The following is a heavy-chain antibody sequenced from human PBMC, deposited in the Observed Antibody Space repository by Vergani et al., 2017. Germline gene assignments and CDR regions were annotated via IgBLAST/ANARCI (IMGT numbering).Heavy chain of an antibody. V-gene: IGHV1-18*01. Sequence: QVQLVQSGAEVKKPGASVKVSCKASGYTFTSYGISWVRQAPGQGLEWMGWISAYNGNTNYAQKLQGRVTMTTDTSTSTAYMELRSLRSEDTAVYYCARDWHDVSSGWPLPMGFDPWGQGTLVTVSS. CDR3: ARDWHDVSSGWPLPMGFDP. D-gene: IGHD3-10*01. CDR2: ISAYNGNT. J-gene: IGHJ5*02. CDR1: GYTFTSYG.